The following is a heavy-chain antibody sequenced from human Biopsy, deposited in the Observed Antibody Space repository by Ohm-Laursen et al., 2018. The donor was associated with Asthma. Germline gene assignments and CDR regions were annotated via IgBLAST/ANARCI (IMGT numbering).Heavy chain of an antibody. V-gene: IGHV4-31*02. CDR1: GGSINIGDYY. CDR2: IHHSGTS. D-gene: IGHD3-22*01. Sequence: SDTLSLTWTVSGGSINIGDYYWNWIRQHPGKGLEWIGYIHHSGTSYFNPSLKSRVSFSRDTSKNQFSLRLSSVTAADTAMYYCARIPRRSGSYFVDYWGQGTLVTVSS. J-gene: IGHJ4*02. CDR3: ARIPRRSGSYFVDY.